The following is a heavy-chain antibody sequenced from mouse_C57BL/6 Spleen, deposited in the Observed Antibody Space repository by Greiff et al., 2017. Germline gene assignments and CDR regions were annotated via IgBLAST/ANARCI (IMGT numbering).Heavy chain of an antibody. CDR3: VRFSSYWYFDV. CDR2: IRSKSSNYAT. D-gene: IGHD1-1*01. CDR1: GFTFNTYA. J-gene: IGHJ1*03. Sequence: GGGLVQPKGSLTLSCAASGFTFNTYAMHWVRQAPGKGLAWFARIRSKSSNYATYYADSVKDRFTISRDDSQSMLYLQMNNLKTEDTAMYYCVRFSSYWYFDVWGTGTTVTVSS. V-gene: IGHV10-3*01.